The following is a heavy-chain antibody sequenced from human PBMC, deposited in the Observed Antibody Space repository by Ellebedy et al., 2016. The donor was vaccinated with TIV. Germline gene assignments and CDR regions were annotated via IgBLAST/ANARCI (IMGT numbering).Heavy chain of an antibody. CDR1: GFTFSNYW. J-gene: IGHJ4*02. D-gene: IGHD1-1*01. V-gene: IGHV3-7*04. CDR3: ARGDDNSGDY. CDR2: INEDESKK. Sequence: GESLKISCVASGFTFSNYWMSWVRQAPGKGLEWVANINEDESKKYFADSVKGRFTISRDKALNSLYLQMNSLRVKDTAVYFCARGDDNSGDYWGQGTLVTVSS.